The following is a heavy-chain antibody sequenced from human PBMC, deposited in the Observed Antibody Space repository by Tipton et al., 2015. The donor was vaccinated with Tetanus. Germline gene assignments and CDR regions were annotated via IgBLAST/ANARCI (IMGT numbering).Heavy chain of an antibody. D-gene: IGHD6-6*01. CDR3: ARLHLRTFASSSGY. CDR1: GYSFATYW. J-gene: IGHJ4*02. Sequence: QLVQSGAEVKKPGESLKISCNCSGYSFATYWIAWVRQMPGKGLEWMGIIYPGDSDTRYSPSFQGHVTMSADKSINTAYLQWSSLKASDTAMYYCARLHLRTFASSSGYWGQGTMATVSS. CDR2: IYPGDSDT. V-gene: IGHV5-51*01.